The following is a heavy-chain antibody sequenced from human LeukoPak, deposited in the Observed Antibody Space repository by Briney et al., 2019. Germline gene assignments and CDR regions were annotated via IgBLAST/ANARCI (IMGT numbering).Heavy chain of an antibody. CDR3: ARVGDWSNYFGMDA. CDR1: EFTFRTNS. J-gene: IGHJ6*02. CDR2: ISSSSSYK. V-gene: IGHV3-21*04. D-gene: IGHD3-16*01. Sequence: SGGTLGHPCAAWEFTFRTNSVNLVRQPPGKELEWVSSISSSSSYKYYADSVKGRFTISRDNSKSTLYLQMNSLRADDTAVYYCARVGDWSNYFGMDAWGQGTTVSVSS.